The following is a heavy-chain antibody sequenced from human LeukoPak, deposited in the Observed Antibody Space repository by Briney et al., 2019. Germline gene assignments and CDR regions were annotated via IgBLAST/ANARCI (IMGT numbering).Heavy chain of an antibody. V-gene: IGHV4-34*01. CDR1: GGSISSYY. D-gene: IGHD3-22*01. Sequence: SETLSLTCTVSGGSISSYYWSWVRQPPGKGLEWIGEINHSGSTNYNPSLKSRVTISVDTSKNQFSLKLSSVTAADTAVYYCARVKVRPYYYDSSGYYSFDYWGQGTLVTVSS. CDR3: ARVKVRPYYYDSSGYYSFDY. J-gene: IGHJ4*02. CDR2: INHSGST.